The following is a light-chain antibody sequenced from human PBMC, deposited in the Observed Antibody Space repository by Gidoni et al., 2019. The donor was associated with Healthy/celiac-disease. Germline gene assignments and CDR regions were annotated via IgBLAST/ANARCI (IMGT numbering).Light chain of an antibody. CDR2: AAS. J-gene: IGKJ3*01. V-gene: IGKV1-39*01. CDR1: QSISSY. Sequence: DIQMTQSPSSLSASVGDRVTITCRASQSISSYLHWYQQKPGKAPKLLIYAASSLQSGVPSRFSGSGSGTDFTLTISSLQPEDFATYYCQQSYSTLGFTFGPXTKVDIK. CDR3: QQSYSTLGFT.